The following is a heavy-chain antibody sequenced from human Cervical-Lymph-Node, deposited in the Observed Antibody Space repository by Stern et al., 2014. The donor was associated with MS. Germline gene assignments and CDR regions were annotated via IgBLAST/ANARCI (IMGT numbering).Heavy chain of an antibody. CDR2: ISKSGSS. D-gene: IGHD2-2*02. Sequence: VQLVESGPRLVKPSQTLSLTCTVSGGSISSGGYYWSWIRQHPGKGLEWIGYISKSGSSYYNPSLKNRVLISGDTSKNQVSLNLSSVTAADSAVYYCAAGYCTSASCYTGRNFGYWGQGILVTVSS. CDR3: AAGYCTSASCYTGRNFGY. CDR1: GGSISSGGYY. J-gene: IGHJ4*02. V-gene: IGHV4-31*03.